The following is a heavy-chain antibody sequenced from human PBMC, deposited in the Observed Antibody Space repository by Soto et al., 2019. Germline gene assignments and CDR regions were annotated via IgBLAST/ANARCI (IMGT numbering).Heavy chain of an antibody. CDR1: GFTFSDYD. J-gene: IGHJ3*02. V-gene: IGHV3-13*01. Sequence: GGSLRLSCAASGFTFSDYDMHWVRQGTGKGLEWVSSIGTGGDTYYPGSVKGRFTISRENAKNSLYLQMNSLRAGDTALYYCVRGRAFGAFDIWGQGTMVTVSS. CDR2: IGTGGDT. D-gene: IGHD3-16*01. CDR3: VRGRAFGAFDI.